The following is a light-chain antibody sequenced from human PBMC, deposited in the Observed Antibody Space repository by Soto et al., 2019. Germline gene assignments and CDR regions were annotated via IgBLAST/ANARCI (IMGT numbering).Light chain of an antibody. V-gene: IGKV3-20*01. CDR1: QSVSSSY. CDR2: GAS. CDR3: QHYHTSPLK. J-gene: IGKJ1*01. Sequence: EIVLTQSPGTLSLSPGERATFSCRASQSVSSSYIAWYQQKRGQAPRRLIYGASIRATGIPDRFSGSGSGTHFTLTISTLEPEDFALYYCQHYHTSPLKFGQGTKVDIK.